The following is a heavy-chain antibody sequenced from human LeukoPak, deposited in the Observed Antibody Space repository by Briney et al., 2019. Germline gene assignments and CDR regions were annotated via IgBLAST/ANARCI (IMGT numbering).Heavy chain of an antibody. CDR3: ARRGTGIAALYYYYYYMDV. V-gene: IGHV3-64*01. Sequence: PGGSLRLSCAASGFTFSSYAMHWVRQAPGKGLEYVSAISSNGGSTYYANSVKGRFTISRDNSKNTLYLQMGSLRAEDMAVYYCARRGTGIAALYYYYYYMDVWGKGTTVTVSS. CDR2: ISSNGGST. CDR1: GFTFSSYA. D-gene: IGHD6-13*01. J-gene: IGHJ6*03.